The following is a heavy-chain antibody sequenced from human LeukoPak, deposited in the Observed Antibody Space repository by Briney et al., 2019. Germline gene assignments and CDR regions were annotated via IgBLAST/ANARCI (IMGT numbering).Heavy chain of an antibody. CDR3: ARDQTSSGYSPGYYFDY. CDR1: GGSISSSNW. V-gene: IGHV4-4*02. CDR2: IYHSGST. Sequence: SETLSLTCAVSGGSISSSNWWSWVRQPPGKGLEWIGEIYHSGSTNYNPSLKSRATISVDKSKNQFSLKLSSVTAADTAVYYCARDQTSSGYSPGYYFDYWGQGTLVTVSS. J-gene: IGHJ4*02. D-gene: IGHD3-22*01.